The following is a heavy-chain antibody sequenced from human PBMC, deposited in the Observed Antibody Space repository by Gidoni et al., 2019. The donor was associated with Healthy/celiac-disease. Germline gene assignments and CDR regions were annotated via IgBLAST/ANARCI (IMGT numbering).Heavy chain of an antibody. J-gene: IGHJ5*02. CDR1: GYTFTSYA. V-gene: IGHV1-3*01. CDR3: ARDRLDINWNDVSGWFDP. CDR2: INAGNGNT. Sequence: QVQLVQSGAEVKKPGASVKVSCKASGYTFTSYAMHWVRQAPGQRLEWMGWINAGNGNTKYSQKFQGRVTITRDTSASTAYMELSSLRSEDTAVYYCARDRLDINWNDVSGWFDPWGQGTLVTVSS. D-gene: IGHD1-1*01.